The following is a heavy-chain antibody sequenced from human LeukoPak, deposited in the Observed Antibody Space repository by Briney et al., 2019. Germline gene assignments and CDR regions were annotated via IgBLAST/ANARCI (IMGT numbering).Heavy chain of an antibody. D-gene: IGHD3-22*01. Sequence: GGSLRLSCAASGFTFRNYVIHWVRQAPGKGLEWVAVIWYDGSNKYYADSVKGRFTISRDNSKNTLYLQMNSLRAEDTAVYYCARAGYYDSSGLYYFDYWGQGTLVTVSS. CDR2: IWYDGSNK. V-gene: IGHV3-33*08. J-gene: IGHJ4*02. CDR3: ARAGYYDSSGLYYFDY. CDR1: GFTFRNYV.